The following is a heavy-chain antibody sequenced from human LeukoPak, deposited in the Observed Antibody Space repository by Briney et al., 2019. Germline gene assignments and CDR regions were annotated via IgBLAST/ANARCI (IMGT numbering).Heavy chain of an antibody. J-gene: IGHJ4*02. V-gene: IGHV3-21*04. CDR2: ITSSSIYI. CDR1: GFTFSSYS. CDR3: AKASSSWYSDFDY. D-gene: IGHD6-13*01. Sequence: GGSLRLSCAASGFTFSSYSMNWVRQAPGKGLEWVSSITSSSIYIYYADSVKGRFTISRDSAKNTLYLQINSLRAEDSAVYYCAKASSSWYSDFDYWGRGTLVTVSS.